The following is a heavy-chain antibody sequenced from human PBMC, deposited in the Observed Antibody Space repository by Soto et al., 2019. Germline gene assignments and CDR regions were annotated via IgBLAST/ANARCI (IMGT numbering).Heavy chain of an antibody. CDR3: ARDDYYESSGYYQIHYFYYYYGMDV. V-gene: IGHV1-18*01. D-gene: IGHD3-22*01. Sequence: ASVKVSCKASGYTFTSYGISWVRQAPGQGLEWMGWISAYNGNTNYAQKLQGRVTMTTDTSTSTAYMELRSLRSDDTAVYYCARDDYYESSGYYQIHYFYYYYGMDVWGQGTTVTVSS. CDR1: GYTFTSYG. CDR2: ISAYNGNT. J-gene: IGHJ6*02.